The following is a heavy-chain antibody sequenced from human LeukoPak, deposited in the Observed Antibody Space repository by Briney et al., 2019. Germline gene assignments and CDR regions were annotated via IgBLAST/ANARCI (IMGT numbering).Heavy chain of an antibody. Sequence: SETLSLTCTVSGGSISSYYWSWIRQPPGKGLEWIGYIYYSGSTNYNPSLKSRVTISVDTSTTQFSLKLSSVTAADTAVYYCARYGLAAAGTSYYYGMYVCGQGTTVTVSS. CDR3: ARYGLAAAGTSYYYGMYV. V-gene: IGHV4-59*01. J-gene: IGHJ6*02. D-gene: IGHD6-13*01. CDR2: IYYSGST. CDR1: GGSISSYY.